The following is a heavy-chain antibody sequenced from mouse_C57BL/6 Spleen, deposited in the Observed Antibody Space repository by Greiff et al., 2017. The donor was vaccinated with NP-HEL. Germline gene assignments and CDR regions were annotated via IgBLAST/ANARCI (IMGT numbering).Heavy chain of an antibody. D-gene: IGHD2-3*01. Sequence: QVQLKESGAELVRPGASVTLSCKASGYTFTDYEMHWVKQTPVHGLEWIGAIDPETGGTAYNQKFKGKAILTADKSSSTAYMELRSLTSEDSAVYYCTRGYDGYYAMDYWGQGTSVTVSS. CDR1: GYTFTDYE. V-gene: IGHV1-15*01. J-gene: IGHJ4*01. CDR2: IDPETGGT. CDR3: TRGYDGYYAMDY.